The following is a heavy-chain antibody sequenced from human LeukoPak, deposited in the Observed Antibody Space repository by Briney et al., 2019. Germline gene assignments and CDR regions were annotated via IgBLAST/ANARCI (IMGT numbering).Heavy chain of an antibody. CDR2: ISSSGSTI. J-gene: IGHJ4*02. CDR1: GFTFSDYY. Sequence: PGGSLRLSCAASGFTFSDYYMSWIRQAPGKGLEWVSYISSSGSTIYYADSVKGRFTISRDNAKNSLYLQMNSLRAEDTAVYYCARVGQVVEMATFFDYWGQGTLVTVSS. D-gene: IGHD5-24*01. CDR3: ARVGQVVEMATFFDY. V-gene: IGHV3-11*01.